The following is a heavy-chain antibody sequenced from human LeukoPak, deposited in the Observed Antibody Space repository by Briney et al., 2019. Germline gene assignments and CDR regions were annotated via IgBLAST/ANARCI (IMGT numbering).Heavy chain of an antibody. D-gene: IGHD6-19*01. V-gene: IGHV3-21*01. CDR3: ARSTVAATVAFDI. CDR1: GFTFSSYT. J-gene: IGHJ3*02. CDR2: ISSSSSYI. Sequence: GGSLRLSCAASGFTFSSYTMNWVRQAPGKGLEWVSSISSSSSYIYYVDSVKGRFTISRDNAKNSLYLQMNSLAAEDTAVYYCARSTVAATVAFDIWGQGTMVTVSS.